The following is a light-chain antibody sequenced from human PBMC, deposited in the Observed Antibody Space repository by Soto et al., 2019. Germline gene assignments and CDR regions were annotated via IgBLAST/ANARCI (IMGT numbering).Light chain of an antibody. CDR1: QSVSSL. CDR3: QQYNNWPRT. J-gene: IGKJ1*01. Sequence: EVVMTQSPATXXXXXXEXPXLSFRASQSVSSLLAWYQQKPGQAPRLLIYRASTRATGVSGRFSGSGSGTEFTLTITSLQSEDFAVYYCQQYNNWPRTFGQGTKVDIK. CDR2: RAS. V-gene: IGKV3-15*01.